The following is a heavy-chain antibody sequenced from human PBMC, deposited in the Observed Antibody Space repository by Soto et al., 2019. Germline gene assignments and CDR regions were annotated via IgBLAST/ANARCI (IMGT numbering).Heavy chain of an antibody. V-gene: IGHV3-48*03. D-gene: IGHD4-4*01. CDR1: VFTFSSYE. Sequence: PRGSLRLSCAVSVFTFSSYEMNWVRQAPGKGLEWVSYIGTSGKTVYYADSVRGRFTISRDNAKNSLYLQMNSLRAEDTAVYFCARDPAIYSGKFDYGLDVWGRGTTVTVSS. CDR3: ARDPAIYSGKFDYGLDV. CDR2: IGTSGKTV. J-gene: IGHJ6*02.